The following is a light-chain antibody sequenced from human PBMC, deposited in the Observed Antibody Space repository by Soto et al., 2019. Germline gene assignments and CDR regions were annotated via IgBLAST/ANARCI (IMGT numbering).Light chain of an antibody. CDR2: GAS. CDR1: QSISGN. J-gene: IGKJ1*01. V-gene: IGKV3-15*01. Sequence: ETVMTQSPATLSVSPGERATLSCRASQSISGNLAWYQQKPGQAPRLLIYGASTRATDIPGRFSGSGSGTEFTLTISSLQSEDFGVYYCQQYNSWPRTFGQGTKVDIK. CDR3: QQYNSWPRT.